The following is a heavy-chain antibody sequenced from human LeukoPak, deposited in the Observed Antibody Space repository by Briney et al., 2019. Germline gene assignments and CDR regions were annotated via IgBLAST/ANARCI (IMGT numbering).Heavy chain of an antibody. J-gene: IGHJ4*02. V-gene: IGHV1-69*04. CDR1: GGTFSSYA. CDR3: AREESSSSQYYFDY. D-gene: IGHD6-13*01. Sequence: ASVNVSCKASGGTFSSYAISWVRQAPGQGLEWMGRIIPILGIANYAQKFQGRVTITADKSTSTAYMELSSLRSEDTAVYYCAREESSSSQYYFDYWGQGTLVTVSS. CDR2: IIPILGIA.